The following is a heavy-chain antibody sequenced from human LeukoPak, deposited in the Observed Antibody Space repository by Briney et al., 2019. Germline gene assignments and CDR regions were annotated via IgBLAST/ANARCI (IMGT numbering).Heavy chain of an antibody. CDR1: GGTFSSYA. Sequence: ASVKVSCKASGGTFSSYAISWVRQAPGQGLEWMGGIIPIFGTANYAQKFQGRVTITTDESTSTAYMELSSLRSEDTAVYYCVREPYCSSTSCYAFDIWGQGTMVTVSS. CDR2: IIPIFGTA. CDR3: VREPYCSSTSCYAFDI. J-gene: IGHJ3*02. D-gene: IGHD2-2*01. V-gene: IGHV1-69*05.